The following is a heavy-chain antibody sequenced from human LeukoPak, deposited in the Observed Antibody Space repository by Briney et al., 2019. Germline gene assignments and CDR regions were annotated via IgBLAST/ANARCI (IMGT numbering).Heavy chain of an antibody. CDR3: ARSAGVYSTRGYFDY. CDR2: IYTSGST. D-gene: IGHD6-13*01. V-gene: IGHV4-61*02. Sequence: TLSLTCTVSGGSISSGSYYWSWIRQPAGKGLEWIGRIYTSGSTNYNPSLKSRVTISVDTSKNQFSLKLSSVTAADTAVYYCARSAGVYSTRGYFDYWGQGTLVTVSS. CDR1: GGSISSGSYY. J-gene: IGHJ4*02.